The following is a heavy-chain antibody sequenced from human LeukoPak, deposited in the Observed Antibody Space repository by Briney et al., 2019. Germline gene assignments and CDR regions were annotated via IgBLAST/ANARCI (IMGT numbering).Heavy chain of an antibody. V-gene: IGHV3-21*01. CDR3: ARWRDGYNSHFDY. J-gene: IGHJ4*02. D-gene: IGHD5-24*01. CDR1: GFTFSSYS. CDR2: ISSSSSYI. Sequence: PGGFLRLSCAASGFTFSSYSMNWVRQAPGKGLEWVPSISSSSSYIYYADSVKGRFTISRDNAKNSLYLQMNSLRAEDTAVYYCARWRDGYNSHFDYWGQGTLVTVSS.